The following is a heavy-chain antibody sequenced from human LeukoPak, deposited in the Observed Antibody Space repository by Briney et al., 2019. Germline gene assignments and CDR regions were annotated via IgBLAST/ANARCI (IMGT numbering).Heavy chain of an antibody. CDR1: GLTFSSYA. Sequence: GGSLRLSCAASGLTFSSYAMSWVRQAPGKGLEWVSAIRGSGDSTYYSDSVKGRFTISRDNSKNTLYVQMNSLRAEDAAVYYCAKPLVSDYYDSSGYWGYWGQGTLVTVSS. CDR2: IRGSGDST. V-gene: IGHV3-23*01. CDR3: AKPLVSDYYDSSGYWGY. J-gene: IGHJ4*02. D-gene: IGHD3-22*01.